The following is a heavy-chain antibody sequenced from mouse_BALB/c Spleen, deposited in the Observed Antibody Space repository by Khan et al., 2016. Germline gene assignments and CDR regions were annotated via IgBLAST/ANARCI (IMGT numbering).Heavy chain of an antibody. Sequence: QIQLVQSGPELKTPGETVKISCKASGYTFTNYGMNWVKQAPGKGLKWMGWINTNTGEPTYAEEFKGRFAFSLEPSVRTAYLQINNLKNEDTATYFCAEDYYGSNWLADWGQGTLVTVSA. D-gene: IGHD1-1*01. V-gene: IGHV9-3*02. CDR1: GYTFTNYG. J-gene: IGHJ3*01. CDR2: INTNTGEP. CDR3: AEDYYGSNWLAD.